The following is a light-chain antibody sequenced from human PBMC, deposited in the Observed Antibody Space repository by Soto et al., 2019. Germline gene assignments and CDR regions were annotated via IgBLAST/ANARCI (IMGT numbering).Light chain of an antibody. Sequence: QSALTQPASVSGSPGQSITISCAGTSSDIGGYKYVSWYQHHPGKAPKLIIYDVSNRPSGVSNRFSGSKSGNTASLTISGLQAEDEADYYCSSYTSISTWVFGGGTKLTVL. CDR1: SSDIGGYKY. J-gene: IGLJ3*02. CDR3: SSYTSISTWV. V-gene: IGLV2-14*03. CDR2: DVS.